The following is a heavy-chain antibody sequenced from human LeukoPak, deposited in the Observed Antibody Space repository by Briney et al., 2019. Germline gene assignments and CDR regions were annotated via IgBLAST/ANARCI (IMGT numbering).Heavy chain of an antibody. CDR2: INHSGST. V-gene: IGHV4-34*01. J-gene: IGHJ4*02. CDR1: GGSFSGYY. D-gene: IGHD3-10*01. Sequence: SETLSLTCAVYGGSFSGYYWSWIRQPPGKGLEWIGEINHSGSTNYNPSLKSRVTISVDTSKNQFSLKLSSVTAADTAVYYCAREGVSMIRRVPFDYWGQGTLVTVSS. CDR3: AREGVSMIRRVPFDY.